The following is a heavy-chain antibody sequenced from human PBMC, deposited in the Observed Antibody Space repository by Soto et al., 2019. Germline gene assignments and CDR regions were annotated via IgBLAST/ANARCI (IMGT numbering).Heavy chain of an antibody. D-gene: IGHD3-3*01. CDR1: GASVGDYY. Sequence: SETLSLTCTITGASVGDYYWSWIWQAPGKGLEWIGYTYYTGRTDFNPSLKSRLSMSVDTSKNQFSLELTSVTAADTAVYYCARNQAGTVFGLRSPFYYTDVCGKATMVTVS. CDR2: TYYTGRT. V-gene: IGHV4-59*02. J-gene: IGHJ6*03. CDR3: ARNQAGTVFGLRSPFYYTDV.